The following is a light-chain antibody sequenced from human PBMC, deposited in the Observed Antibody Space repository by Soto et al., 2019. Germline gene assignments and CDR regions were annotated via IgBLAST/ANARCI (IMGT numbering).Light chain of an antibody. J-gene: IGLJ3*02. Sequence: QSVLTQSSSASASLGSSVQLTCTLNSGHSSYIIAWHQQKPGKAPRYLMTLEGSGSYNKGSGVPDRFSGYSFGADRYLTISSLQFEDESDYYCETWDSHTHGVYGGGTELTVL. CDR1: SGHSSYI. CDR3: ETWDSHTHGV. V-gene: IGLV4-60*02. CDR2: LEGSGSY.